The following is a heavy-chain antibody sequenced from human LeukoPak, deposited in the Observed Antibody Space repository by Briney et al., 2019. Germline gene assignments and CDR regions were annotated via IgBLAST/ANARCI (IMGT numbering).Heavy chain of an antibody. CDR3: ARGFSGSRYFDY. D-gene: IGHD1-26*01. J-gene: IGHJ4*02. CDR2: IYHSGST. V-gene: IGHV4-4*02. Sequence: TSGTLSLTCAVSGGSISTSYWWSWVRRPPGMGLEWIGQIYHSGSTNYNPSLKSRVTISVDKSKNEFSLKLSSVTAADTAVYYCARGFSGSRYFDYWGQGTLVTVSS. CDR1: GGSISTSYW.